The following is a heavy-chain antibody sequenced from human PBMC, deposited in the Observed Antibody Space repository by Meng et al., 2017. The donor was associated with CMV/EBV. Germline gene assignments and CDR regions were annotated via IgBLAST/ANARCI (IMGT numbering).Heavy chain of an antibody. D-gene: IGHD3-16*01. CDR2: IKQDGSEK. J-gene: IGHJ6*02. CDR1: GFTFSSYW. Sequence: GESLKISCAASGFTFSSYWMSWFRQAPGKGLEWVANIKQDGSEKYYVDSVKGRFTISRDNAKNSLYLQMNSLRAEDTAVYYCARKKGGFRPAANGVGYYYYGMDVWGQGTTVTVSS. V-gene: IGHV3-7*01. CDR3: ARKKGGFRPAANGVGYYYYGMDV.